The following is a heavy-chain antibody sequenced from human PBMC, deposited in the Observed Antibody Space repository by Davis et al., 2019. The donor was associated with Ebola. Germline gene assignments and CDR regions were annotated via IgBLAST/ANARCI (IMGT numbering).Heavy chain of an antibody. J-gene: IGHJ6*02. D-gene: IGHD2-8*01. Sequence: GESLKISCAASGFTFSSYGMHWVRQAPGKGLEWVAVISYDGSNKYYADSVKGRFTISRDNSKNTLYLQMNSLRAGDTAVYYCAREMVRYYYGMDVWGQGTTVTVSS. CDR3: AREMVRYYYGMDV. V-gene: IGHV3-33*05. CDR2: ISYDGSNK. CDR1: GFTFSSYG.